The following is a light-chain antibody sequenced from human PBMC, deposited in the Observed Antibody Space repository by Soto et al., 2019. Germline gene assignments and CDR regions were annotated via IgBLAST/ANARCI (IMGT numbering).Light chain of an antibody. V-gene: IGKV1-39*01. CDR3: QQSYSTPYT. CDR2: AAS. Sequence: DIQMTQSPSSQSASVGDRVTITCRASQSISSHLNWYQQKPGKAPKPLIYAASSLQSGVPSRFSGSGSATDFTLTISSLQPEDFATYYCQQSYSTPYTFGQGTKLEIK. CDR1: QSISSH. J-gene: IGKJ2*01.